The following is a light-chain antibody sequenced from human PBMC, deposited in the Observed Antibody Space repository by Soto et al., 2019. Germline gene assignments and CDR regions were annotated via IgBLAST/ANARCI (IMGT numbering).Light chain of an antibody. Sequence: DIQMTQSPSSLSASVGDRVTITCQASQSISSYLNWYQQKPGKAPKLLIYDASSLETGVPSRFSGSGSGTDFTLTISSLQPEDFATYYCQQYDNLPLIFGQGTRLEIK. CDR1: QSISSY. CDR3: QQYDNLPLI. J-gene: IGKJ5*01. CDR2: DAS. V-gene: IGKV1-33*01.